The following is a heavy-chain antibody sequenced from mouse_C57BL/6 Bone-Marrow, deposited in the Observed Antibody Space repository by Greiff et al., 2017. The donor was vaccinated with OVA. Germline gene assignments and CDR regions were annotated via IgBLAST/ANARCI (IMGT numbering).Heavy chain of an antibody. CDR1: GFNITDDY. D-gene: IGHD4-1*01. CDR3: TTVNWDGGDSMDY. CDR2: IDPDNGDT. Sequence: EVQLQQPGAELVRPGASVKLSCTASGFNITDDYMHWVKQRPEQGLEWIGWIDPDNGDTAYDSKFQGKATLTAATSSNTAYLQLSSLTSEDTAVYYCTTVNWDGGDSMDYWGQGTSVTVSS. J-gene: IGHJ4*01. V-gene: IGHV14-4*01.